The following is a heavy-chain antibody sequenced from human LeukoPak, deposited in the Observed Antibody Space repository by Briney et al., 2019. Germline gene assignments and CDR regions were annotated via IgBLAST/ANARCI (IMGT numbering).Heavy chain of an antibody. D-gene: IGHD1-26*01. Sequence: PGGSLRLSCAASGFTFSGSAMHWVRQASGKGLEGVGRIRSKAKSYATAYAESVKGSFTISRDDSKNTAYLQMNSLKTEDTAVYYCTRLGEYSGSSDDYWGQGTLATVSS. CDR2: IRSKAKSYAT. J-gene: IGHJ4*02. CDR3: TRLGEYSGSSDDY. V-gene: IGHV3-73*01. CDR1: GFTFSGSA.